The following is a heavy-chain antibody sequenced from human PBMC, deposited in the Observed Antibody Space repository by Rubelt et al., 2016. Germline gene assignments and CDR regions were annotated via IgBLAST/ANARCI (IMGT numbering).Heavy chain of an antibody. V-gene: IGHV4-59*08. CDR2: IYYSGST. CDR1: GGSISSYY. Sequence: TCTVSGGSISSYYWSWIRQPPGKGLEWIGYIYYSGSTNYNPSLKSRVTISVDTSKNQFSLKLSSVTAADTAVYYCANVWIQLPYYYYGMDVWGQGTTVTVSS. J-gene: IGHJ6*02. D-gene: IGHD5-18*01. CDR3: ANVWIQLPYYYYGMDV.